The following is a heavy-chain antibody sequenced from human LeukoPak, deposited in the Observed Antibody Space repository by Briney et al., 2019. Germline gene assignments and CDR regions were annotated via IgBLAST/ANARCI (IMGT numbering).Heavy chain of an antibody. V-gene: IGHV3-74*01. J-gene: IGHJ4*02. D-gene: IGHD3-10*01. CDR3: ATYYYGSGSSTKVDY. Sequence: SGGSLRLSCVASGFALSRFWVHWLRQAPGKGLVWVSRINSDGSSTSYADSVKGRFTISRDNAKNTLYLQMNSLRAEDTAVYYCATYYYGSGSSTKVDYWGQGTLVTVSS. CDR1: GFALSRFW. CDR2: INSDGSST.